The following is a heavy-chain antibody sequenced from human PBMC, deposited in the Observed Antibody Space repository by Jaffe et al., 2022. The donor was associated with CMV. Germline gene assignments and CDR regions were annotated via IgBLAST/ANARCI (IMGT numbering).Heavy chain of an antibody. CDR3: ASRYADYGGGGDWYFDL. D-gene: IGHD4-17*01. J-gene: IGHJ2*01. CDR2: IDPSDSYT. CDR1: GYFFTSYW. V-gene: IGHV5-10-1*03. Sequence: EVQLVQSGAEVKKPGESLRISCRVSGYFFTSYWISWVRQTPGKGLEWMGRIDPSDSYTNYSPSFQGHVTISADKSISTAYLQWSSLKASDTAMYYCASRYADYGGGGDWYFDLWGRGTLVTVSS.